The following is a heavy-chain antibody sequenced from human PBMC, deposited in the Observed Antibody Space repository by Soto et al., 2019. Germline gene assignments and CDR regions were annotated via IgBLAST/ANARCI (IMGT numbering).Heavy chain of an antibody. CDR3: AKGDNEGSKTGLAFDP. D-gene: IGHD1-1*01. V-gene: IGHV6-1*01. Sequence: SQTLSLTCAISGDSVSSNTASWNWIRQSPSRGLEWLGRTYFRSKWYNDYAVSVKSRIIINPDKPNNQFSLKLNSVTPEDTALYFCAKGDNEGSKTGLAFDPWGQGIMVPVSS. CDR1: GDSVSSNTAS. CDR2: TYFRSKWYN. J-gene: IGHJ5*02.